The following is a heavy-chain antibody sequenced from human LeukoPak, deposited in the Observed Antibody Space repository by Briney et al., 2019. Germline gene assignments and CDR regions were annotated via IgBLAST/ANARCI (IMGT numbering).Heavy chain of an antibody. V-gene: IGHV3-74*01. CDR3: VRDWDHFDFDS. D-gene: IGHD1-14*01. Sequence: GGSLRLSCAASGFTFSNYWMHWVRQAPGRGLGWVSRIKGDGSHTIYADSVKGRFTISRDNAKNTLYLQMKSLRDEDTAVYYCVRDWDHFDFDSWGQGTLVTVSS. CDR2: IKGDGSHT. CDR1: GFTFSNYW. J-gene: IGHJ5*01.